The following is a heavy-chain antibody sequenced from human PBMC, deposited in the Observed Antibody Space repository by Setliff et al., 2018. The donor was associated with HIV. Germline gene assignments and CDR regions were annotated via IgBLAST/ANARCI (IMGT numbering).Heavy chain of an antibody. D-gene: IGHD2-8*02. Sequence: SETLSLTCAVYGGSFSDYYWGWIRQPPGKGLEWIGEINHSGSTAYNPSLKSRVTISVDTSKNQFSLKLNSVTAADTAVYYCTVYNTGSSKDHYWGQGTPVTVSS. CDR1: GGSFSDYY. CDR3: TVYNTGSSKDHY. V-gene: IGHV4-34*01. J-gene: IGHJ4*02. CDR2: INHSGST.